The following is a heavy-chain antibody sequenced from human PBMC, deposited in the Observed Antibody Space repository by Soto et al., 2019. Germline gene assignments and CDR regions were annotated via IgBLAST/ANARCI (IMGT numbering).Heavy chain of an antibody. D-gene: IGHD3-22*01. V-gene: IGHV3-48*04. Sequence: GGSLRLSCAASGFIFSSYWMHWVRQAPGKGPEWVSYISSSGSTIYYADSVKGRFTISRDNAKNSLYLQMNSLRAEDTAVYYCARGRYYDSSGYYYYYYGMDVWGQGPTVTASS. CDR2: ISSSGSTI. CDR3: ARGRYYDSSGYYYYYYGMDV. J-gene: IGHJ6*02. CDR1: GFIFSSYW.